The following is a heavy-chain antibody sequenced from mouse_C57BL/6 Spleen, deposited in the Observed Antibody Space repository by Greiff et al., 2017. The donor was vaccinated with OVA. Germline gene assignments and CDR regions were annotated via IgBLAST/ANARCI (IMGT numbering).Heavy chain of an antibody. CDR2: ISDGGSYT. J-gene: IGHJ4*01. V-gene: IGHV5-4*03. CDR3: ARGLLYYFYAMDY. D-gene: IGHD1-1*01. Sequence: EVMLVESGGGLVKPGGSLKLSCAASGFTFSSYAMSWVRQTPEKRLEWVATISDGGSYTYYPDNVKGRFTISRDNAKNNLYLQMSHLKSEDTAMYYCARGLLYYFYAMDYWGQGTSVTVSS. CDR1: GFTFSSYA.